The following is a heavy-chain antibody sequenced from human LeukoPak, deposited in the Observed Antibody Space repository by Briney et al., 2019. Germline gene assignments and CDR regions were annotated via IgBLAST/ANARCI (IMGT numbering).Heavy chain of an antibody. Sequence: GGSLRLSCAASGFTLSSYAMQWVRQAPGKGMEWVAVISYDGSNKYYADSVKGRFTISRDNSKNTLYLQMNSLRAEDTAVYYCARDHSSSSSYYFDYWGQGTLVTVSS. V-gene: IGHV3-30-3*01. J-gene: IGHJ4*02. CDR3: ARDHSSSSSYYFDY. CDR1: GFTLSSYA. CDR2: ISYDGSNK. D-gene: IGHD6-6*01.